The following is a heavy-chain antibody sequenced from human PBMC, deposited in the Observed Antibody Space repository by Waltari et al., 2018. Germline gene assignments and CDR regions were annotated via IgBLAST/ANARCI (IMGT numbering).Heavy chain of an antibody. Sequence: EVQLVESGGGLVQPGGSLRLSCAASGFTFSTYWMNWVRQAPGKGLEWVASIRQDGSAEFHLDSVRGRFTISRDNAKNSVYLQMNSLRAEDTAVYYCARFDFGPGYWGQGTLVTVSS. V-gene: IGHV3-7*04. CDR3: ARFDFGPGY. CDR2: IRQDGSAE. CDR1: GFTFSTYW. D-gene: IGHD3-10*01. J-gene: IGHJ4*02.